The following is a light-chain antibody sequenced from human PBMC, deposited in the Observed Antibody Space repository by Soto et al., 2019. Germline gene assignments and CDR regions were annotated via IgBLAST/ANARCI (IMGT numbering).Light chain of an antibody. Sequence: QSVLTQPPSASGSPGQSVTIFCTGTSSDVGSYNYVSWYQQHPGKAPKLMIYEVSKRPSGVPDRFSGSKSGNTASLTVSGLQAEDEADYYCSSYAGSNNPYVFGTGTKVTVL. V-gene: IGLV2-8*01. J-gene: IGLJ1*01. CDR3: SSYAGSNNPYV. CDR1: SSDVGSYNY. CDR2: EVS.